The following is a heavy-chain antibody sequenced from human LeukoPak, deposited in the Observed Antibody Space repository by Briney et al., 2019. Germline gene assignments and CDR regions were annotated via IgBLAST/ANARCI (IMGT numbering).Heavy chain of an antibody. CDR2: INPNSGGI. Sequence: ASVKVSCKASGYTFTGYYMHWVRQAPGQGLEWMGWINPNSGGINYAQKFQDRVTMTRDTSISTAYMELSRLRSDDTAVYYCARDARAKRSFDYWGQGTLVTVSS. V-gene: IGHV1-2*02. J-gene: IGHJ4*02. CDR3: ARDARAKRSFDY. CDR1: GYTFTGYY.